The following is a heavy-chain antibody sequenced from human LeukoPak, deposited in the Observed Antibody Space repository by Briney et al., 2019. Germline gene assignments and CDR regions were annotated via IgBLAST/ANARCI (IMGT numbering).Heavy chain of an antibody. V-gene: IGHV3-23*01. D-gene: IGHD6-6*01. CDR1: GFTFSSYA. J-gene: IGHJ4*02. CDR3: AKAGAYSSSSYDY. Sequence: GGSLRLSCAASGFTFSSYAMSWVRQAPGKGLEWVSATSASGASTYYADSVKGRFTISRDISKNTLYLQMNSLRDEDTALYYCAKAGAYSSSSYDYWGQGALVTVSS. CDR2: TSASGAST.